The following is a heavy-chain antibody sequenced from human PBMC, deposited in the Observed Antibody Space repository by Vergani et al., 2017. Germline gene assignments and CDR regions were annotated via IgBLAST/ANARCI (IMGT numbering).Heavy chain of an antibody. CDR3: ARMWGYDEGDAFRIGYFDS. CDR1: GGSISSYY. Sequence: QVQLQESGPGLVKPSETLSLTCTVSGGSISSYYWSWIRQPAGKGLEWSGRIYTSGSTNYNPSLKSRVTMSVDTSKNQFSLKLSSVTAADTAVYYCARMWGYDEGDAFRIGYFDSWGPGILVTVSS. D-gene: IGHD3-22*01. V-gene: IGHV4-4*07. J-gene: IGHJ4*02. CDR2: IYTSGST.